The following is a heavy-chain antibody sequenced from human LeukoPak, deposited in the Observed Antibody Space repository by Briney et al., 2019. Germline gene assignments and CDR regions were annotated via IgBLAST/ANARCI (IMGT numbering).Heavy chain of an antibody. Sequence: GGSLRLSCAASGSTFSSYTMNWVRQAPGKGLEWVSSISGSSRYIYYADSVKGRFTISRDYSLFLQMNSLRAEDTAVYYCAKDMVVGATGPYYFDYWGQGTLVTVSS. CDR2: ISGSSRYI. V-gene: IGHV3-21*01. J-gene: IGHJ4*02. D-gene: IGHD1-26*01. CDR1: GSTFSSYT. CDR3: AKDMVVGATGPYYFDY.